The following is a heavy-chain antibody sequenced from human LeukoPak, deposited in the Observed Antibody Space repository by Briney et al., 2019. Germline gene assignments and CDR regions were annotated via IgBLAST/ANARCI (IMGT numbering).Heavy chain of an antibody. CDR3: ARDCQYYDILAGFGY. V-gene: IGHV3-30-3*01. D-gene: IGHD3-9*01. Sequence: GRSLRLSCAASGFTFSSYAVHWVRQAPGKGLEWVAVISYDGSNKYYADSVKGRFTISRDNSKNTLYLQMNSLRAEDTAVYYCARDCQYYDILAGFGYWGQGTLVTVSS. CDR1: GFTFSSYA. CDR2: ISYDGSNK. J-gene: IGHJ4*02.